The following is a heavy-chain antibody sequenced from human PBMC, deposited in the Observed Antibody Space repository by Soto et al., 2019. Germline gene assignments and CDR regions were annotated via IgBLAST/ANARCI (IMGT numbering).Heavy chain of an antibody. Sequence: SETLSLTCTVSGDSVSSSNRWNWVRQSPGKGLEWIGEIYHSGKTNYNPSLKTRVTMSIDKSNNQISLKLNSVTAADTAVYYFARYREFHDDTCAFYFCGQGTMVTVSS. V-gene: IGHV4-4*02. CDR3: ARYREFHDDTCAFYF. CDR1: GDSVSSSNR. J-gene: IGHJ3*01. CDR2: IYHSGKT. D-gene: IGHD3-16*02.